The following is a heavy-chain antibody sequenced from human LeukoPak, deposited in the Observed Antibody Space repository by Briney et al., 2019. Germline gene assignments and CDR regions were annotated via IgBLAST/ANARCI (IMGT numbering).Heavy chain of an antibody. J-gene: IGHJ4*02. CDR3: AREVGATGGFDY. D-gene: IGHD1-26*01. Sequence: GGSLRLSCAASGFTFSSYDMHWVRQATGKGLEWVSAIGTAGDTYYSGSVKGRFTISRENAKNSLYLQMNSLRAGDTAVYYCAREVGATGGFDYWGKGTLVTVSS. V-gene: IGHV3-13*01. CDR1: GFTFSSYD. CDR2: IGTAGDT.